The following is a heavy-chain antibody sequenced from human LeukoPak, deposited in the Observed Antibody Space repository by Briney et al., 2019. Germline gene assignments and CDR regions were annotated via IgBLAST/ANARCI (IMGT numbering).Heavy chain of an antibody. Sequence: ASVKVSCKASGGTFSSYAISWVRQAPGQGLEWMGGIIPIFGTANYAQKFQGRVTITTDESTSTAYMELSSLRSEDTAVCYCARGSTVVTPNYYYYYMDVWGKGTTVTVSS. CDR3: ARGSTVVTPNYYYYYMDV. CDR1: GGTFSSYA. J-gene: IGHJ6*03. D-gene: IGHD4-23*01. CDR2: IIPIFGTA. V-gene: IGHV1-69*05.